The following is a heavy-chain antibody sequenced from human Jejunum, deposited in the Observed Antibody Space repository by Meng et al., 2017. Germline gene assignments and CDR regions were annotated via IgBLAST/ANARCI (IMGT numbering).Heavy chain of an antibody. CDR1: GGYMCSAGHD. CDR2: IHYSGGT. V-gene: IGHV4-31*03. D-gene: IGHD4-23*01. CDR3: ARATAGNSEYFQN. Sequence: GRLQESRQGLVKCALTLSLICTVSGGYMCSAGHDWSWIRQAPGKGLGWIGYIHYSGGTYYNPSLKSRVTISVEASKNQFSLKLNSVSAADTAVYYCARATAGNSEYFQNWGQGTLVTVSS. J-gene: IGHJ1*01.